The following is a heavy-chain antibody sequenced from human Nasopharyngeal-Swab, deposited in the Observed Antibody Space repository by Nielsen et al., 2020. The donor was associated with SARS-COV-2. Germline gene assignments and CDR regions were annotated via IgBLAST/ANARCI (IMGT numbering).Heavy chain of an antibody. J-gene: IGHJ6*02. CDR3: ARAEPYDFWSGYMPFYGMDV. CDR2: IYYSGST. Sequence: RQAPGKGLEWIGSIYYSGSTNYNPSLKGRVTISVDTSKNQFSLKLSSVTAADTAVYYCARAEPYDFWSGYMPFYGMDVWGQGTTVTVSS. D-gene: IGHD3-3*01. V-gene: IGHV4-39*07.